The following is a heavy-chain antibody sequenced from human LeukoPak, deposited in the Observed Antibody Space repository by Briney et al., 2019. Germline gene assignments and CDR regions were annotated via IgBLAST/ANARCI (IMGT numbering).Heavy chain of an antibody. Sequence: GESLKISCKDSGYSFTNYWIGWVRQMPGKGLEWMGIIHSADSNTKYSPSFQGQVTISADKSISAAYLQWSGLKASDTAMYYCARLPDIVVVPAAYGAFDIWGQGTMVTVSS. CDR1: GYSFTNYW. V-gene: IGHV5-51*01. J-gene: IGHJ3*02. CDR3: ARLPDIVVVPAAYGAFDI. CDR2: IHSADSNT. D-gene: IGHD2-2*01.